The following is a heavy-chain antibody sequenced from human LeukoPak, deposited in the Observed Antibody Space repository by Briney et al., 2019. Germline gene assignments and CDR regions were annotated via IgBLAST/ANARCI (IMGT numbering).Heavy chain of an antibody. CDR3: ARSREAVTTTYYFDY. Sequence: SETLCLTCTVSGGSISSYYWSWIRQPAGKGLEWIGYIYYSGSTNYNPSLKSRVTISVDTPKNQFTLKLSSVTAADTAVYYCARSREAVTTTYYFDYWGQGTLVTVSS. J-gene: IGHJ4*02. V-gene: IGHV4-59*01. CDR2: IYYSGST. D-gene: IGHD4-17*01. CDR1: GGSISSYY.